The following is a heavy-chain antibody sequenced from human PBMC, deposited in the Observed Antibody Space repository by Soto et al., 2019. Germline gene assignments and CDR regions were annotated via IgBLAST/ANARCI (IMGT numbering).Heavy chain of an antibody. CDR1: DGSISRCDYY. D-gene: IGHD2-2*02. J-gene: IGHJ4*02. Sequence: TPSLTCTVSDGSISRCDYYWSWIRQPPGKGLEWIGYIYYSGSTYYNPPLKSRVTISVDTSKNQFSLKLSSVTAADTAVYYCAGRSGYTSRLWWGQGTLVTVSS. CDR2: IYYSGST. CDR3: AGRSGYTSRLW. V-gene: IGHV4-30-4*01.